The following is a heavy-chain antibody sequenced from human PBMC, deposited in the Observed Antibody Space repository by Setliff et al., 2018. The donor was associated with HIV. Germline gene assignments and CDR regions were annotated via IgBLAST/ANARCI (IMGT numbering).Heavy chain of an antibody. CDR1: GFTFSSYW. V-gene: IGHV3-74*01. Sequence: PGESLKISCAASGFTFSSYWMHWVRQAPGKGLVWVSRINSDGSSTSYADSVKGRFTISRDNAKNTLYLQMNSLRAEDTAVYYCAKDWKVWFGELSQDYYYGMDVWGQGTTVTVSS. CDR2: INSDGSST. D-gene: IGHD3-10*01. CDR3: AKDWKVWFGELSQDYYYGMDV. J-gene: IGHJ6*02.